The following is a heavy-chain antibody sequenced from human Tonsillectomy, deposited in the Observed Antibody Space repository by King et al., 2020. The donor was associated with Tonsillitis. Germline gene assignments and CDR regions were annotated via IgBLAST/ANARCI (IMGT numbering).Heavy chain of an antibody. CDR1: GYSFTSYW. CDR3: ARHGVGEQRSRYGMDV. Sequence: VQLVESGAEVKKPGESLKISCKGSGYSFTSYWIGWLRQMPGKGLEWMGIVYPGDSDTRDSPSLQVQVTISADKSISTAYLQWSSLKASDTAMYYCARHGVGEQRSRYGMDVWGQGTTVTVSS. D-gene: IGHD3-16*01. J-gene: IGHJ6*02. CDR2: VYPGDSDT. V-gene: IGHV5-51*01.